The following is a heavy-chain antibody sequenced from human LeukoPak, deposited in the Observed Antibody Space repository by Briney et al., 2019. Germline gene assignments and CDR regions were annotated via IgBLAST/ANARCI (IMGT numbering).Heavy chain of an antibody. CDR3: ARRVVVPAAIIRFDP. Sequence: SETLSLTSTVSGGSISSSSYYWGWIRQPPGKGLEWIGSIYYSGSTYYNPSLKSRVTISVDTSKNQFSLKLSSVTAADTAVYYCARRVVVPAAIIRFDPWGQGTLVTVSS. CDR1: GGSISSSSYY. CDR2: IYYSGST. J-gene: IGHJ5*02. V-gene: IGHV4-39*01. D-gene: IGHD2-2*01.